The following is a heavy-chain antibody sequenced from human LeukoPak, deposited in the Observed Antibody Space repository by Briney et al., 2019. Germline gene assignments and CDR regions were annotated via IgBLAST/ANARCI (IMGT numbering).Heavy chain of an antibody. J-gene: IGHJ4*02. D-gene: IGHD3-10*01. CDR2: IKVDGSQK. V-gene: IGHV3-7*01. Sequence: GGSLRLSCAASGFTFSNYYMSWVRQAPGKGLEWVANIKVDGSQKHYVDSVEGRFTISRDNAKNSLYLQMNSLRAEDTAVYYCAKAGMVRGVSDYWGQGTLVTVSS. CDR1: GFTFSNYY. CDR3: AKAGMVRGVSDY.